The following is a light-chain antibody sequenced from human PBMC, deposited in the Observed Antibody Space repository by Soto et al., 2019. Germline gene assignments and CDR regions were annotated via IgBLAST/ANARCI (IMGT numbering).Light chain of an antibody. J-gene: IGLJ3*02. Sequence: QAVLTQSPSASASLGASVKLTCTLSSGHSSYAIAWHQQQPEKGPRYLMKLNSDGSHSKGDGIPDRFSGSSSGAERYLTISSLQSEDEADYYCQTWGTGTHRLYWVFGGGTKVTVL. CDR3: QTWGTGTHRLYWV. V-gene: IGLV4-69*01. CDR2: LNSDGSH. CDR1: SGHSSYA.